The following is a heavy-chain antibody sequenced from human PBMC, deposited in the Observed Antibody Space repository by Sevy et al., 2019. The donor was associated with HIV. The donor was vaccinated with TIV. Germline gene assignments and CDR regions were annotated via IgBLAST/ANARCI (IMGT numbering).Heavy chain of an antibody. D-gene: IGHD1-26*01. CDR2: IKQDGSEK. Sequence: GGSLRLSCAASGFSFSWYWMSWVRQTPEKGLEWVANIKQDGSEKNYVDSVKGRFTISRDNAKNSLYLQMNSLRDEDTAVYYCASKGGWRPSYAFDTWGQGTMVTVSS. V-gene: IGHV3-7*01. J-gene: IGHJ3*02. CDR3: ASKGGWRPSYAFDT. CDR1: GFSFSWYW.